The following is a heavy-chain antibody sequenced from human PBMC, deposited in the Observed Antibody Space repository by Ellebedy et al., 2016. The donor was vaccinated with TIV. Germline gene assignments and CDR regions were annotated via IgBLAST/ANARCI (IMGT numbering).Heavy chain of an antibody. V-gene: IGHV5-10-1*01. Sequence: GESLKISCKGSGHIFNSHLINWVRQMPGKGLEWMGRIDPGDSYTTYSPSFQGHVTISIDKSISTAYLPWSSLKASDSAVYYFARGLGRGGTSSFGAFDIWGQGTTVTVSS. D-gene: IGHD3-10*01. J-gene: IGHJ3*02. CDR1: GHIFNSHL. CDR3: ARGLGRGGTSSFGAFDI. CDR2: IDPGDSYT.